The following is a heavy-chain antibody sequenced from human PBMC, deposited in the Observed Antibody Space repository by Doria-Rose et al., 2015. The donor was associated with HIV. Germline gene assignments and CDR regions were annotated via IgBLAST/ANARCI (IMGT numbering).Heavy chain of an antibody. D-gene: IGHD6-13*01. Sequence: EQSGPELVKPTETLTLTCTVSGVSLSSPGMGVSWIRQPPGKALEWLANIFSDDERSYKTSLKSRLTISRGTCKSQVVLTMTDMDPVDTATYYCARIKSSRWYHKVYFDSWGQGTLVIVSA. CDR2: IFSDDER. V-gene: IGHV2-26*01. J-gene: IGHJ4*02. CDR3: ARIKSSRWYHKVYFDS. CDR1: GVSLSSPGMG.